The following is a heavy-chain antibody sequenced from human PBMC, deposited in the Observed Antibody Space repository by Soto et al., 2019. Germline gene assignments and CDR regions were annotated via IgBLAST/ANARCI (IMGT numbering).Heavy chain of an antibody. J-gene: IGHJ4*02. V-gene: IGHV4-4*02. D-gene: IGHD3-9*01. Sequence: SETLSLTCAVSGASVSTSYWWSWVRQSPEKGLEWIGEIHYSGITNYNPSLKSRITISLDKSKNQFSLNLNSVTAADTAMYYCTRALLKSLDYWGQGTQVTVSS. CDR1: GASVSTSYW. CDR3: TRALLKSLDY. CDR2: IHYSGIT.